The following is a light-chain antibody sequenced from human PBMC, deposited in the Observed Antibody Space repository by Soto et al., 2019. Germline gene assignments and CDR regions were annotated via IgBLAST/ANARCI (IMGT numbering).Light chain of an antibody. CDR3: SSFAPSYRVI. J-gene: IGLJ2*01. CDR1: SSDIGSYNA. CDR2: DVF. V-gene: IGLV2-11*01. Sequence: QSVLTQPRSVSGCPGHSVTISCFGTSSDIGSYNAVSWYQQHPGKAPKLIIFDVFERPSGVPDRFSGSKSGNSASLTISGLQAEDESDYYCSSFAPSYRVIFGGGTKLTVL.